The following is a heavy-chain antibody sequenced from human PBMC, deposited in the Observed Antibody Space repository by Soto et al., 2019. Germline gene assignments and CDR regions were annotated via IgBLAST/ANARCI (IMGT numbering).Heavy chain of an antibody. Sequence: QVQLVQSGAEAKKPGASVKVSCKASGYTFTSYGISWVRQAPGQGLEWMGWISVYNGNTNYAQKLQGRVTMTTDTDTSTAYMELRSLRSDDTAVYYCASGWFGEFVYYFDYWGQGTLVTVSS. CDR3: ASGWFGEFVYYFDY. V-gene: IGHV1-18*01. CDR1: GYTFTSYG. J-gene: IGHJ4*02. CDR2: ISVYNGNT. D-gene: IGHD3-10*01.